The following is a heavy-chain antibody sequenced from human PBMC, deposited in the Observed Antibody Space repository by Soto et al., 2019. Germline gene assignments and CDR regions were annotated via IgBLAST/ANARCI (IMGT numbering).Heavy chain of an antibody. CDR3: SRGDATKIVVTTYDGMDV. CDR2: IIPVFGTA. CDR1: GGTLRNYG. Sequence: QVQLVQSGAEVKKPGSSVRVSCKASGGTLRNYGISWVRQAPGQGLEWMGGIIPVFGTANYAQKFQGRVTITADESTSTVYMDVTSLRSEDTAVYYCSRGDATKIVVTTYDGMDVWGQGNTVTVSS. V-gene: IGHV1-69*12. J-gene: IGHJ6*02. D-gene: IGHD4-17*01.